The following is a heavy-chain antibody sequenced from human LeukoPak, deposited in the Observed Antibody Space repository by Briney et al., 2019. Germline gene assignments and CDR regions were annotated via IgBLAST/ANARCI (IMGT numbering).Heavy chain of an antibody. D-gene: IGHD6-19*01. CDR2: ISGSGGST. CDR3: AKPPVAGFDY. J-gene: IGHJ4*02. V-gene: IGHV3-23*01. CDR1: GFTFSSYG. Sequence: GGTLRLSCAASGFTFSSYGMSWVRQAPGKGLEWVSGISGSGGSTYYADSVKGRFTISRDNSKNTLYLQMNSLRAEDTAVYYCAKPPVAGFDYWGQGTLVTVSS.